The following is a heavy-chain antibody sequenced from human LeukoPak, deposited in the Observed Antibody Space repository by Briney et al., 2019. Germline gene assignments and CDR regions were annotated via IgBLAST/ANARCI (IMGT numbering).Heavy chain of an antibody. D-gene: IGHD3-22*01. CDR2: INPSGGST. J-gene: IGHJ4*02. CDR1: GYTFTSYY. Sequence: GASVKVSCKASGYTFTSYYMHWVRQAPGQGLEWMGIINPSGGSTSYAQKFQGRVTVTRDTSTSTVYMELSSLRSEDTAVYYCARDGAPYYYDSSGYSNFDYWGQGTLVTVSS. CDR3: ARDGAPYYYDSSGYSNFDY. V-gene: IGHV1-46*01.